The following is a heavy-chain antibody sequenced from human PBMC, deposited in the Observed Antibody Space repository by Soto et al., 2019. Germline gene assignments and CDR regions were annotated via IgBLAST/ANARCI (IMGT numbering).Heavy chain of an antibody. Sequence: SETLSLTWTVSGGSISSSSYYWGWIRQPPGKGLEWIGSIYYSGSTYYNPSLKSRVTISVDTSKNQFSLKLSSVTAADTAVYYCARGGITIFGVVIKFHWGQGTLVTVSS. J-gene: IGHJ4*02. V-gene: IGHV4-39*01. D-gene: IGHD3-3*01. CDR2: IYYSGST. CDR1: GGSISSSSYY. CDR3: ARGGITIFGVVIKFH.